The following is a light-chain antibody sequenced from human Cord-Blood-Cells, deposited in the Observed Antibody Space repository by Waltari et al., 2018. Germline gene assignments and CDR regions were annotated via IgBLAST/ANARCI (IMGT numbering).Light chain of an antibody. CDR3: QQYDDLPYT. V-gene: IGKV1-33*01. CDR2: DAS. CDR1: QDISNY. Sequence: DIQMTQSPSSLSASVGDRVTITCQASQDISNYLNWYQQKPGKAPKLLIYDASKLETGVPSRFSGSGSGTDFTFTISSLQPEDIATYYCQQYDDLPYTLGQGTKLEIK. J-gene: IGKJ2*01.